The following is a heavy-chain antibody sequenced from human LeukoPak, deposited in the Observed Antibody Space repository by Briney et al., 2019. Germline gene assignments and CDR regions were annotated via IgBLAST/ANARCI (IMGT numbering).Heavy chain of an antibody. CDR1: GGSISSYY. CDR3: ASARTTAFMDV. V-gene: IGHV4-4*07. J-gene: IGHJ6*04. CDR2: IYTSGGT. D-gene: IGHD2-2*01. Sequence: SETLSLTCTVSGGSISSYYWSWLRQPAGKGLEWIGRIYTSGGTNYNPSLKSRVTMSVDTSKNQFSLKLSSVTAADTAVYYCASARTTAFMDVWGKGTTVTVSS.